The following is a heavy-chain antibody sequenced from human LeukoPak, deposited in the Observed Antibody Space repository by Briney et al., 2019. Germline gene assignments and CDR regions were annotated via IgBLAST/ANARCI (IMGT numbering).Heavy chain of an antibody. CDR2: ISDSGGNT. D-gene: IGHD3-10*01. Sequence: GGSLRLSCAVSGITLSNYGMSWVRQAPGKGPEWVAGISDSGGNTKYADSVKGRFTISRDNSRNTLYLQMNSLRAEDAAVYYCAKVPYSDYGSGRPPFMDAWGQGTTVAISS. CDR3: AKVPYSDYGSGRPPFMDA. CDR1: GITLSNYG. V-gene: IGHV3-23*01. J-gene: IGHJ6*02.